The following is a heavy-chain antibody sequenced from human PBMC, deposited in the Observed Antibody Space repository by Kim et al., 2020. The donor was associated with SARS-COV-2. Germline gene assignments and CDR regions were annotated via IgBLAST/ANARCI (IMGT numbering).Heavy chain of an antibody. Sequence: GRFTISRDNSKNTLYLQMNSLRAEDTAVYYCASDYYGSGSYYNLEYYFDYWGQGTLVTVSS. D-gene: IGHD3-10*01. V-gene: IGHV3-30*07. J-gene: IGHJ4*02. CDR3: ASDYYGSGSYYNLEYYFDY.